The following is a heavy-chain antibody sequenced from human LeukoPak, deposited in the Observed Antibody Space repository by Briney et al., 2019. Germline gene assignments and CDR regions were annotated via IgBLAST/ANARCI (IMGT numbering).Heavy chain of an antibody. D-gene: IGHD6-13*01. J-gene: IGHJ4*02. Sequence: GGSLRLSCAASGFTFSGYAMSWVRQAPGQGLEWVSTISSSGGSTYYADSVKGRFTISRDNSKNTLYLQMNSLRAEDTAVYYCAKDLFSSSWYGHQFDYWGQGTLVTVSS. V-gene: IGHV3-23*01. CDR1: GFTFSGYA. CDR3: AKDLFSSSWYGHQFDY. CDR2: ISSSGGST.